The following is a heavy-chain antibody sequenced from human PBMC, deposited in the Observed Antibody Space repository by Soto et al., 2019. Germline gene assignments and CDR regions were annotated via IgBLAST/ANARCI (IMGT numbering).Heavy chain of an antibody. Sequence: QVQLVQSGAEVKKPGSSVKVSYKASGGTFSSYAISWVRQAPGQGLEWMGGIIPIFGTANYAQKFQGRVTITADESTSTAYLELSSLRSEDTAVYYCARMHCSGGSCQTFDYWGQGTLVTVSS. V-gene: IGHV1-69*12. CDR2: IIPIFGTA. J-gene: IGHJ4*02. D-gene: IGHD2-15*01. CDR3: ARMHCSGGSCQTFDY. CDR1: GGTFSSYA.